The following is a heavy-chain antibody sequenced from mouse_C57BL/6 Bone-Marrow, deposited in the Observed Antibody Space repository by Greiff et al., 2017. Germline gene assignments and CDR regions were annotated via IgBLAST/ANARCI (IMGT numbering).Heavy chain of an antibody. V-gene: IGHV5-15*01. CDR3: ARRGYGPYYAMDY. D-gene: IGHD2-2*01. CDR2: ISNLAYSI. Sequence: EVQRVESGGGLVQPGGSLKLSCAASGFTFSDYGMAWVRQAPRTGPEWVAFISNLAYSIYSADTVTGRFTISRKNAKNTLYLEMSSLRSEDTAMYYCARRGYGPYYAMDYWGQGTSVTVSS. CDR1: GFTFSDYG. J-gene: IGHJ4*01.